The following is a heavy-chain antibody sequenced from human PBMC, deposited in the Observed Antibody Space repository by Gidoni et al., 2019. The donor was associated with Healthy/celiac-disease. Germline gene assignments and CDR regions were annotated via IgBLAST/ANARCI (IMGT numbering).Heavy chain of an antibody. V-gene: IGHV3-21*01. CDR2: ISSSSSYI. D-gene: IGHD3-10*01. Sequence: EVQLVESGGGLVKPGGSLSLSCSASGFTFSSYSMNWVRQAPGKGLEWVSSISSSSSYIYYADSVKGRFTISRDNAKNSLYLQMNSLRAEDTAVYYCARPAITMVRGVIIAVYYGMDVWGQGTTVTVSS. CDR1: GFTFSSYS. J-gene: IGHJ6*02. CDR3: ARPAITMVRGVIIAVYYGMDV.